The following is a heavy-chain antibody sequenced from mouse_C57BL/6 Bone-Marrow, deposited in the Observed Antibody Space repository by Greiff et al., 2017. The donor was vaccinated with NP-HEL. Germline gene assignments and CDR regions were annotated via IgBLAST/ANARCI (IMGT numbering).Heavy chain of an antibody. J-gene: IGHJ1*03. CDR1: GYTFTSYW. D-gene: IGHD1-3*01. CDR3: AIKCDYGWYFDV. CDR2: IDPNSGGT. Sequence: VQLQQSGAELVKPGASVKLSCKASGYTFTSYWMHWVKQRPGRGLEWIGRIDPNSGGTKYNEKFKSKATLTVDKPSSTAYMQLSSLPSEDSAVYYCAIKCDYGWYFDVWGTGTTVTVSS. V-gene: IGHV1-72*01.